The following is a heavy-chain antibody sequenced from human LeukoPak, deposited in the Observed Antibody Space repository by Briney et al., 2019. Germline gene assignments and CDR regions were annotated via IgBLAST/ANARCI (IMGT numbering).Heavy chain of an antibody. CDR2: FGTRSTSI. CDR1: GFTFSGYS. V-gene: IGHV3-21*04. J-gene: IGHJ4*02. Sequence: PGGSLRLSCTASGFTFSGYSMNWIRQAPGKGLEWVSSFGTRSTSIYHAGSVKGRFTISRDNSKNTLYLQMNSLRVEDTAVYYCARDFGIAAAGTVDWGQGTLVSV. D-gene: IGHD6-13*01. CDR3: ARDFGIAAAGTVD.